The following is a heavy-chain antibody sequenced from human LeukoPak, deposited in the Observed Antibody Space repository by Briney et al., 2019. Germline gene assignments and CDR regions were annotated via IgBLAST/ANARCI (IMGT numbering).Heavy chain of an antibody. V-gene: IGHV4-38-2*02. CDR2: IYHSGST. CDR3: ARDVAVGATGAFDI. CDR1: GYSISSGYY. Sequence: SETLSLTCTVSGYSISSGYYWGWIRQPPGKGLEWIGSIYHSGSTYYNPSLKSRVTISVDTSKNQFSLKLSSVTAADTAVYYCARDVAVGATGAFDIWGQGTMVTVSS. J-gene: IGHJ3*02. D-gene: IGHD1-26*01.